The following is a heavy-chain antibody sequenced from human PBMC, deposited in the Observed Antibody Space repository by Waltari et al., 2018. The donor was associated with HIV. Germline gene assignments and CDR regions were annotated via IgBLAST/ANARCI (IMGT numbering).Heavy chain of an antibody. D-gene: IGHD3-3*01. V-gene: IGHV1-2*02. CDR3: ARVAPYYDFWSGHGQNDY. CDR1: GYTFTGYY. CDR2: INPNSGGT. Sequence: QVQLVQSGAEVKKPGASVKVSCKASGYTFTGYYMHWLRQAPGPGLEWMGWINPNSGGTNYAQKFQGRVTMTRDTSISTAYMELSRLRSDDTAVYYCARVAPYYDFWSGHGQNDYWGQGTLVTVSS. J-gene: IGHJ4*02.